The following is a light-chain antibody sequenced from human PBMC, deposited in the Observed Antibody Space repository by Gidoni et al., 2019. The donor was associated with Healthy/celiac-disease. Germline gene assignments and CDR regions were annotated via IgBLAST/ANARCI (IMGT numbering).Light chain of an antibody. J-gene: IGKJ4*01. Sequence: EIVLTQSPATLSLSPGERATLSCRASQSVSSYLAWYQQKPGQAPRLLIYDASNRATGIPARFSGSGSGTDFTLTISSLEPADFAVYYCQQRSNAPPLTFGGGTKVEIK. CDR3: QQRSNAPPLT. V-gene: IGKV3-11*01. CDR2: DAS. CDR1: QSVSSY.